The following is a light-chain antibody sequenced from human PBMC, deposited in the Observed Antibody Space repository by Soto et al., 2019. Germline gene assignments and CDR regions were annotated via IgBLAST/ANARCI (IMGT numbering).Light chain of an antibody. CDR3: QQYNDWPPIT. CDR1: QSVSSDY. CDR2: AAS. V-gene: IGKV3-20*01. Sequence: EIMLTQSPGTLSLSPGESANLSCRASQSVSSDYLAWYRQKPGQAPKLLIYAASSRATGVPDRFSGSGSGTDFTLTISRLEPEDFAVYYCQQYNDWPPITFGQGTRLEI. J-gene: IGKJ5*01.